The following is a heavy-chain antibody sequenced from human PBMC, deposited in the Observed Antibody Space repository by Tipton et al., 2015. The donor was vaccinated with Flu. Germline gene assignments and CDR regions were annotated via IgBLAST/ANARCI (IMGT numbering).Heavy chain of an antibody. Sequence: SLRLSCAASGFTFSSYAMHWVRQAPGKGLEWVAVISYDGSNKYYADSVKGRFTISRDNSKNTLYLQMNSLRAEDTAVYHCARDGRRWRPGDFDYWGQGTLVTVSS. V-gene: IGHV3-30*04. CDR1: GFTFSSYA. D-gene: IGHD5-24*01. CDR3: ARDGRRWRPGDFDY. J-gene: IGHJ4*02. CDR2: ISYDGSNK.